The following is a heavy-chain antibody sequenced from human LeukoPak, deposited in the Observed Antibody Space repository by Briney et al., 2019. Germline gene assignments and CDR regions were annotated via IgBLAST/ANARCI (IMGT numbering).Heavy chain of an antibody. V-gene: IGHV1-8*02. CDR3: ARATPGGLHGYSFDY. J-gene: IGHJ4*02. Sequence: GASVKVSCKASGYTFTGYYMHWVRQAPGQGLEWMGWINPNSGNTGFAQKFQDRVSMTRDTSINTAYMELTSLRSGDTAVYYCARATPGGLHGYSFDYWGRGTVVTVYS. D-gene: IGHD5-24*01. CDR1: GYTFTGYY. CDR2: INPNSGNT.